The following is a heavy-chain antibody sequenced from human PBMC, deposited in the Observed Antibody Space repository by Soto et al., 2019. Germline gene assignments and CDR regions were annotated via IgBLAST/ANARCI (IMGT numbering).Heavy chain of an antibody. CDR3: AKDRMDHNSVWDPFDL. V-gene: IGHV3-23*01. CDR2: LCGGPDDT. J-gene: IGHJ3*01. Sequence: LCGGPDDTHYADSVKGRFTISRDNSKSTVSLQMNGLRAEDTAMYYCAKDRMDHNSVWDPFDLWGQGTMVTISS. D-gene: IGHD2-15*01.